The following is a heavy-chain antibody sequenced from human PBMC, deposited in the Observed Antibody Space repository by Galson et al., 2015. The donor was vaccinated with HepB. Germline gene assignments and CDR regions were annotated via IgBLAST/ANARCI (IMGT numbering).Heavy chain of an antibody. CDR1: GYGFSDYW. Sequence: QSGAEVKKPGESLRISCKESGYGFSDYWIGWVRQIPGKGLEWMAGIDLSDSFTNYNPSFLGHVTVPIDKAINTAYLEWSSLKASDNGTYYCARRGVKMSTSECYYYYRLGVWRQWTPVTDSS. CDR2: IDLSDSFT. J-gene: IGHJ6*02. D-gene: IGHD5-24*01. V-gene: IGHV5-10-1*01. CDR3: ARRGVKMSTSECYYYYRLGV.